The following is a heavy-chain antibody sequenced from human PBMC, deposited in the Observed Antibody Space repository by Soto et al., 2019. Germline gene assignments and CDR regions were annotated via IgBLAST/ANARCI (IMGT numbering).Heavy chain of an antibody. V-gene: IGHV4-61*05. CDR2: VYYSGST. D-gene: IGHD2-2*01. J-gene: IGHJ5*02. Sequence: SETLSLTCTVSGGSISSSSYSWGWIRQPPGKGLEWIGYVYYSGSTNYNPSLKSRVTISVDMSKKQFSLELISVTAADTAVYYCARGHYCSSISCYDDWFDPWGQGTLVTVLL. CDR3: ARGHYCSSISCYDDWFDP. CDR1: GGSISSSSYS.